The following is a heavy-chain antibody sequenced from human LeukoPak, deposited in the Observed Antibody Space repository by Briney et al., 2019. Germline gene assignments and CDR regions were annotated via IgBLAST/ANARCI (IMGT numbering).Heavy chain of an antibody. CDR1: GGTFSSYA. D-gene: IGHD3-10*01. V-gene: IGHV1-69*04. CDR2: IIPILGIA. J-gene: IGHJ6*02. Sequence: SVKVSCKASGGTFSSYAISWVRQAPGQGLEWMGRIIPILGIANYAQKFQGRVTITADKSTSTAYMELSSLRSEDTAVYYCARGDYYGSDSYGMDVWGQGTTVTVSS. CDR3: ARGDYYGSDSYGMDV.